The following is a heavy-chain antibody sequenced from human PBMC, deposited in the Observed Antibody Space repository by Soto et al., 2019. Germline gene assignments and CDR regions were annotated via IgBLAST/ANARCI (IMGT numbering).Heavy chain of an antibody. D-gene: IGHD2-2*02. CDR3: ARDIVVVPAAINPRPYYYYGMDV. V-gene: IGHV3-33*01. J-gene: IGHJ6*02. CDR1: GFTFSSYG. CDR2: ICYDGSNK. Sequence: PGGSLRLSCAASGFTFSSYGMHWGRQAPGKGLGWVAVICYDGSNKYYADSVKGRFTISGDNSKNTLYLQMNRLRAEDTAVYYCARDIVVVPAAINPRPYYYYGMDVWGQGTMVTVSS.